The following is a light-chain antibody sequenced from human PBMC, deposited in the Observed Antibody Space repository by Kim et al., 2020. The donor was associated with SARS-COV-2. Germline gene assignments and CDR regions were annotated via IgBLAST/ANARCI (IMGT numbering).Light chain of an antibody. V-gene: IGKV1-5*03. CDR2: KAS. J-gene: IGKJ1*01. CDR3: HQYNSYCT. CDR1: QSISSW. Sequence: PAPVGDRVTTPCRASQSISSWLAWYQQKPGKAPKLLIYKASSLESAVPSRFSGSGSGPASPLTISTLQPDDFATYSCHQYNSYCTFGQGTQVDIK.